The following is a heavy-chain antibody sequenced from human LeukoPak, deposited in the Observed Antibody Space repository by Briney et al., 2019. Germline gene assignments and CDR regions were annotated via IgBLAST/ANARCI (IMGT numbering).Heavy chain of an antibody. D-gene: IGHD6-13*01. CDR3: AIAHTAAGPFDS. Sequence: GGSLILSCVASEFTVSSNYMNWVRQAPGKGLEWVSVIYIGGTTYYADSVKGRFTISRDNSKNTVYLQMNSLRAEDTAVYYCAIAHTAAGPFDSWGQGTLVTVSS. CDR1: EFTVSSNY. J-gene: IGHJ4*02. CDR2: IYIGGTT. V-gene: IGHV3-53*01.